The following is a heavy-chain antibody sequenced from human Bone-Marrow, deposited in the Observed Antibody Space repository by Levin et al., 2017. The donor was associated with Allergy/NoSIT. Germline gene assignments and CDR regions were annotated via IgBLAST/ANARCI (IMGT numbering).Heavy chain of an antibody. V-gene: IGHV3-23*01. J-gene: IGHJ4*02. D-gene: IGHD1-26*01. CDR2: ISRSSGGT. Sequence: GGSLRLSCAASGFTFSSYAMTWVRQAPGKGLESVSTISRSSGGTHYADSVKGRFTISRDNSKNTLYLQLNNLRGEDTAKYYCAKVRTAGLFGSYTLPLDYWGQGTLVAVSS. CDR1: GFTFSSYA. CDR3: AKVRTAGLFGSYTLPLDY.